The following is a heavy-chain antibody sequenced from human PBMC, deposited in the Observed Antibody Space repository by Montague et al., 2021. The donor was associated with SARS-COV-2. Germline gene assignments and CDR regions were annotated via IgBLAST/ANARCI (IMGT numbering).Heavy chain of an antibody. CDR1: GFTFSSYA. D-gene: IGHD2-15*01. CDR3: ASTLGYCSGGSCYDPGNYYYYGMDV. V-gene: IGHV3-30*04. Sequence: SLRLSCAASGFTFSSYAMHWVRQAPGKGLEWVAVISYDGSNKYYADSVKGRFTISRDNSKNTLYLQMNSLRAEDTAVYYYASTLGYCSGGSCYDPGNYYYYGMDVWGQGTTVTVSS. CDR2: ISYDGSNK. J-gene: IGHJ6*02.